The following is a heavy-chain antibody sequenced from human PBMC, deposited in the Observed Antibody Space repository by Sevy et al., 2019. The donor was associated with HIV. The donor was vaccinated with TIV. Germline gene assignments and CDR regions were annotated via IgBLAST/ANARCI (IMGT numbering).Heavy chain of an antibody. CDR1: GGSTSLYY. Sequence: SETLSLTCTVSGGSTSLYYWSWIRQPPGKGLEWIGYIYFTGSTDYNPSLKRRVTISLDTSKNQFSLKLTSVTAADTAVYYCARAPLISLDILGATSVFDSWGQGTPVTVSS. D-gene: IGHD1-26*01. CDR2: IYFTGST. J-gene: IGHJ4*02. V-gene: IGHV4-59*13. CDR3: ARAPLISLDILGATSVFDS.